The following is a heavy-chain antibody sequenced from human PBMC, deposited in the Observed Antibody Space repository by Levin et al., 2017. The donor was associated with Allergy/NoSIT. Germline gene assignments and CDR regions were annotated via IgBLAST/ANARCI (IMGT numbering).Heavy chain of an antibody. CDR2: VSTDGDYT. V-gene: IGHV3-23*01. CDR3: AKDDGADYYSCDS. CDR1: GFTFNTYA. Sequence: GESLKISCAASGFTFNTYAMNWVRQAPGQGLEWVSSVSTDGDYTFYADSVKRRFTISRDNSRNTLFLHMNRLGAEDTALYYCAKDDGADYYSCDSWGQGTLVTVSS. D-gene: IGHD2-21*02. J-gene: IGHJ4*02.